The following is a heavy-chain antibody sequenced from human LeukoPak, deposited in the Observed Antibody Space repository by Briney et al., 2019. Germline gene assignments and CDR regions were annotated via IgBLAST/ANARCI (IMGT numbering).Heavy chain of an antibody. J-gene: IGHJ4*02. D-gene: IGHD6-13*01. CDR3: AKALGGYWAAAGSYYFDY. CDR2: ISRSGQNK. Sequence: GGSLRLSCAASGFPFGDFAMTWVRQVPGRGLRWVSTISRSGQNKYYADSVKGRFTISRDNSKNTLYLQMNSLRAEDTAVYYCAKALGGYWAAAGSYYFDYWGQGTLVTVSS. V-gene: IGHV3-23*01. CDR1: GFPFGDFA.